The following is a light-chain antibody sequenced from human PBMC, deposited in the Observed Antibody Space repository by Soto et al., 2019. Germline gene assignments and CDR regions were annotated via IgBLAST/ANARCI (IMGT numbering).Light chain of an antibody. CDR1: QNIGNY. V-gene: IGKV1-39*01. CDR2: SVS. CDR3: QQSYNSPTWT. Sequence: DIQMTQSPSSLSASVGDRVTITCRASQNIGNYLHWYQQQPGKAPKLLIYSVSNLQTGVPSRFSGRGSGTGFTLTISSLQPEDSSTFYCQQSYNSPTWTFGQGTKVEIK. J-gene: IGKJ1*01.